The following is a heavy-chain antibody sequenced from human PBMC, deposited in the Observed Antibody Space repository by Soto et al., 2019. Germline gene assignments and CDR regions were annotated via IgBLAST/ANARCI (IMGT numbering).Heavy chain of an antibody. Sequence: PGGSLRLSCAASGFTVSSNYMNWVRQAPGKGLEWVSVIYSGGNTYYADSVKGRFTISRDNSKSTLYLQMNSLRAEDTAVYYCASLGYSGYDFAFDIWGQGTMVTV. CDR3: ASLGYSGYDFAFDI. V-gene: IGHV3-53*01. J-gene: IGHJ3*02. CDR1: GFTVSSNY. D-gene: IGHD5-12*01. CDR2: IYSGGNT.